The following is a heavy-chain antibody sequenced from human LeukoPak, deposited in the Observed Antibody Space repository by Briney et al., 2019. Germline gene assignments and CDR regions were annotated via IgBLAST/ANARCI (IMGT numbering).Heavy chain of an antibody. CDR2: IADSGGAT. CDR3: ARCQAYCTNNWFDP. Sequence: GGSLRLSCAASGFTFNGYAMSWVRQAPGKGLEWVSAIADSGGATLYADSVKGRFTISRDNSGNTLYLQMNYLRAEDTALFFCARCQAYCTNNWFDPWGQGTLVTVSS. D-gene: IGHD2-8*01. J-gene: IGHJ5*02. CDR1: GFTFNGYA. V-gene: IGHV3-23*01.